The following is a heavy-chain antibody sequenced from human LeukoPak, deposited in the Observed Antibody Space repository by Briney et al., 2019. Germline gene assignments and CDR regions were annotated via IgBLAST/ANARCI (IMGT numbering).Heavy chain of an antibody. D-gene: IGHD2-15*01. CDR2: ISSSSSYI. V-gene: IGHV3-21*01. J-gene: IGHJ4*02. CDR3: AREGRCSGGSCYRYYFDY. Sequence: PGGSLRLSCAASGFTFSSYSMNWVRQAPGKGLEWVSSISSSSSYIYYADSVKGRFTISRDNAKNSLSLQMNSLRAEDTAVYYCAREGRCSGGSCYRYYFDYWGQGTLVTVSS. CDR1: GFTFSSYS.